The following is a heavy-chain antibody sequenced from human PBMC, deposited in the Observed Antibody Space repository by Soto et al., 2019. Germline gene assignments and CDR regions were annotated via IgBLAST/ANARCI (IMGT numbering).Heavy chain of an antibody. CDR3: ARAAPTVVTPYWYFDL. CDR1: GGSISSYY. J-gene: IGHJ2*01. D-gene: IGHD4-17*01. V-gene: IGHV4-4*07. CDR2: IYTSGST. Sequence: QVQLQESGPGLVKPSETLSLTCTVSGGSISSYYWSWIRQPAGKGLEWIGRIYTSGSTNYNPSLKSRVTMSVDTSKNQFSLKLSSVTAADTAVYYCARAAPTVVTPYWYFDLWGRGTLVTVSS.